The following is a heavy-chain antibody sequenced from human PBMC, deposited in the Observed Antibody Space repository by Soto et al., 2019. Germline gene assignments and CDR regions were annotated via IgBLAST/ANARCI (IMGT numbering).Heavy chain of an antibody. D-gene: IGHD3-3*01. V-gene: IGHV1-2*02. CDR3: ARDSKPITIFGVVIPYYYYGMDV. Sequence: ASVKVSCKASGYTLTGYYMHWVRQAPGQGLEWMGWINPNSGGTNYAQKFQGRVTMTRDTSISTAYMELSRLRSDDTAVYYCARDSKPITIFGVVIPYYYYGMDVWGQGTTVTVSS. J-gene: IGHJ6*02. CDR2: INPNSGGT. CDR1: GYTLTGYY.